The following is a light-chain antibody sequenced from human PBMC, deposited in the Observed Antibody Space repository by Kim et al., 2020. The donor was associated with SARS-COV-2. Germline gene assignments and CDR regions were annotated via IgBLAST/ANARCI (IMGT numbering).Light chain of an antibody. V-gene: IGKV1-5*03. CDR3: QQYNSYPT. CDR1: QSISSW. Sequence: SASGGDRVTITCRASQSISSWLAWYQQKPGKAPKLLIYKASSLESGVPSRFSGSGSGTEFTLTISSLQPDDFATYYCQQYNSYPTFGQGTKVEIK. CDR2: KAS. J-gene: IGKJ1*01.